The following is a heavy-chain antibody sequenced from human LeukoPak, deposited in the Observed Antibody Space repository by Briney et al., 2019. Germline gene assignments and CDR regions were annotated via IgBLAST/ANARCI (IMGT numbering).Heavy chain of an antibody. D-gene: IGHD2-2*01. V-gene: IGHV1-46*01. J-gene: IGHJ5*02. CDR3: AEGYCSSTSCYEWWFDP. Sequence: GASVKVSCKASGYTFTSYYMHWVRQAPEQGLGWMGIINPSGGSTSYEQKFQGRVTMTRDTSTSTVYMELSSLRSGDTAVYYCAEGYCSSTSCYEWWFDPWGQGTLVTVSS. CDR2: INPSGGST. CDR1: GYTFTSYY.